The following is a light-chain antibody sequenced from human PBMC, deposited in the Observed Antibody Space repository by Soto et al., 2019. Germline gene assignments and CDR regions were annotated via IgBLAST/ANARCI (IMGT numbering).Light chain of an antibody. Sequence: QLVLTQPPSASGTPGQRVTISCSGSSSNIGRNYVYWYQQLPGTAPKLLISRDTQRPSGVPDRCSGSKSGTSASLAISGLRSDDEADYYCAAWDASLSAWVFGGGTKVTVL. CDR3: AAWDASLSAWV. CDR1: SSNIGRNY. V-gene: IGLV1-47*01. J-gene: IGLJ3*02. CDR2: RDT.